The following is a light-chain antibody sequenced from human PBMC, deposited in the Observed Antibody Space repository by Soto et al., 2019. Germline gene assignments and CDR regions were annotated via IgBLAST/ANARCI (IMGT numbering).Light chain of an antibody. V-gene: IGLV1-47*01. CDR3: AAWDDSLSGRM. J-gene: IGLJ3*02. CDR1: TSNIGSNS. CDR2: RNN. Sequence: QSVLTQPPSASATPGQRVTISCSGSTSNIGSNSVYWYHQLPGTAPKLLIYRNNQRPSGVPDRFSGSKSGTSASLAISGLQSEDESTYYCAAWDDSLSGRMFGGGTTVTVL.